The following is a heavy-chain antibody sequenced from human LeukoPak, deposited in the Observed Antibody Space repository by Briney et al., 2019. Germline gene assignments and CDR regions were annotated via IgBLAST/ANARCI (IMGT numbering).Heavy chain of an antibody. D-gene: IGHD3-9*01. CDR2: IYHSGST. Sequence: SETLSLTCTVSGGSISSGGYYWRWIRQPPGKGLEWIGYIYHSGSTYYNPSLKSRVTISVDRSKNQFSLKLSSVTAADTAVYYRARSRSYDIAPLVDYYYYMDVWGKGTTVTVSS. J-gene: IGHJ6*03. CDR1: GGSISSGGYY. CDR3: ARSRSYDIAPLVDYYYYMDV. V-gene: IGHV4-30-2*01.